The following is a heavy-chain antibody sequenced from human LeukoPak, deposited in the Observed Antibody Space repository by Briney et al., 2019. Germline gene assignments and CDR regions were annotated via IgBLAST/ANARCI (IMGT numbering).Heavy chain of an antibody. Sequence: PGGSLRLSCAGSGFTFSSSWIHWVRQDPGKGLVWVSRIHREESSISYADSVKGRFTISRDNAKNTLYLQMNSLRAEDTAVYYRTRGNLAAGGAFDIWGQGTVVTVSS. V-gene: IGHV3-74*01. CDR3: TRGNLAAGGAFDI. D-gene: IGHD6-13*01. CDR1: GFTFSSSW. CDR2: IHREESSI. J-gene: IGHJ3*02.